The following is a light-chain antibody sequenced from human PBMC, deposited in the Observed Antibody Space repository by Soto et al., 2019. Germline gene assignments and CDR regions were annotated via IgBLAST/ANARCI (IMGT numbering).Light chain of an antibody. CDR2: DAS. J-gene: IGKJ1*01. Sequence: EIVLTQSPATLSLSPGEGATLSCRASQSVSNYLAWYQQKPGQAPRLLIFDASKRATGIPARFSASGSGTDFTLTISDVQPEDFALYYCHQRQSWPRTFGQGTKVDIK. CDR3: HQRQSWPRT. V-gene: IGKV3-11*01. CDR1: QSVSNY.